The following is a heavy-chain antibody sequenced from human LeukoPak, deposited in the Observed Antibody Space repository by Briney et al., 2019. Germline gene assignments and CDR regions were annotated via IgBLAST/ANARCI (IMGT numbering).Heavy chain of an antibody. J-gene: IGHJ4*02. CDR3: ARLDSGSYYEDFDY. Sequence: ASVKVSSKASGYTFTSYGISWVRQAPGQGLEWMGWISAYNGNTNYAQKLQGRVTMTTDTSTSTAYMELRSLRSDDTAVYYCARLDSGSYYEDFDYWGQGTLVTVSS. V-gene: IGHV1-18*01. CDR1: GYTFTSYG. CDR2: ISAYNGNT. D-gene: IGHD1-26*01.